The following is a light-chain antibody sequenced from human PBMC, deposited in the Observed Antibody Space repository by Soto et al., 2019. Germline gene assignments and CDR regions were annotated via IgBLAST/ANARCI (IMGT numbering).Light chain of an antibody. CDR2: SNN. V-gene: IGLV1-44*01. Sequence: QSVLTQPPSASGTPGQRVTISCSGSSSNIGSYIVNWYQQLPGTAPKLLMYSNNERPSGVPDRFSGSKSGTSASLAISGLQSEDEADYYCAAWDDSLNGYVSGTGTKVTVL. CDR3: AAWDDSLNGYV. J-gene: IGLJ1*01. CDR1: SSNIGSYI.